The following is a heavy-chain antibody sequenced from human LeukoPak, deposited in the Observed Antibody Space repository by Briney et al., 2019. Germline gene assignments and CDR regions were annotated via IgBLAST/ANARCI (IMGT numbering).Heavy chain of an antibody. CDR3: AKGVDWSPDAFDI. CDR1: GFTFSSYG. CDR2: IRYDGSNK. Sequence: GGSLRLSCAASGFTFSSYGMHWVRQAPGKGLEWVAFIRYDGSNKYYADSVKGRFTISRDNSKNTLYLQMNSLRAEDTAVYYCAKGVDWSPDAFDIWGQGTMVTVSS. J-gene: IGHJ3*02. D-gene: IGHD5-12*01. V-gene: IGHV3-30*02.